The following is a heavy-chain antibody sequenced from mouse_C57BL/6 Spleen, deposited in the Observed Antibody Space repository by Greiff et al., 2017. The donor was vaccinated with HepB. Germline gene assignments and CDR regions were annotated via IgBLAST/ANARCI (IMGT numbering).Heavy chain of an antibody. CDR2: IDPSDSYT. J-gene: IGHJ1*03. D-gene: IGHD1-1*01. Sequence: QVQLQQPGAELVKPGASVKLSCKASGYTFTSYWMQWVKQRPGQGLEWIGEIDPSDSYTNYNQKFKGKATLTVDTSSSTAYMQLSILTSGDSAVYYCARYASTVVATKYFDVWGTGTTVTVSS. CDR1: GYTFTSYW. V-gene: IGHV1-50*01. CDR3: ARYASTVVATKYFDV.